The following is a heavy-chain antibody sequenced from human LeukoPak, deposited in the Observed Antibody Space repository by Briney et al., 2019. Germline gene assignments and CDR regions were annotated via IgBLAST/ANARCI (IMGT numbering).Heavy chain of an antibody. J-gene: IGHJ4*02. CDR1: EGTFSSYA. CDR2: IIPIFGTA. Sequence: SVKVSCKASEGTFSSYAISWVRQAPGQGLEWMGGIIPIFGTANYAQKFQGRVTITADESTSTAYMELSSLRSEDTAVYYCASYYYGSGSSFDYWGQGTLVTVSS. CDR3: ASYYYGSGSSFDY. D-gene: IGHD3-10*01. V-gene: IGHV1-69*13.